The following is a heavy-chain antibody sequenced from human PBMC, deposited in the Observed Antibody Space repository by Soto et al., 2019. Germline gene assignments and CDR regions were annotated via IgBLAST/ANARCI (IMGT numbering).Heavy chain of an antibody. V-gene: IGHV1-24*01. J-gene: IGHJ4*02. CDR1: GYTLTELS. Sequence: ASVKVSCKVSGYTLTELSINWVRQAPGKGLEWMGGFDPEDGETIFAQKLQGRLTMTEDTSADTAYMELSSLKSEDTAVYYCATDPPNTVTTLGGYDYWGRGTLVTVSS. CDR3: ATDPPNTVTTLGGYDY. CDR2: FDPEDGET. D-gene: IGHD4-17*01.